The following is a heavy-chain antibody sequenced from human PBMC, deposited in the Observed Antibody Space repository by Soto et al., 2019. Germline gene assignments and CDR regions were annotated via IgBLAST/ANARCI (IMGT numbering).Heavy chain of an antibody. D-gene: IGHD3-10*01. CDR3: AKDDKRGGSGDNYGMDV. Sequence: GGSLRLSCAASGFTFSSYAMSWVRQAPGKGLEWVSAISGSGGSTYYADSVKGRFTISRDNSKNTLFLQMNSLRAEDTALYYCAKDDKRGGSGDNYGMDVWGQGTAVTVSS. CDR2: ISGSGGST. V-gene: IGHV3-23*01. CDR1: GFTFSSYA. J-gene: IGHJ6*02.